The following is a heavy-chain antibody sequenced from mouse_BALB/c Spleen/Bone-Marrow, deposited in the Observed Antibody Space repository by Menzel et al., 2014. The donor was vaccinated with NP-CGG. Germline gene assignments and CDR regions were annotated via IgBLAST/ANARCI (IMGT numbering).Heavy chain of an antibody. D-gene: IGHD1-1*01. CDR1: GFDFSRYW. V-gene: IGHV4-1*02. CDR3: ARPVEYYGYFDY. CDR2: INPDSSTI. Sequence: EVQLQESGGGLVQPGGSLKLSCADSGFDFSRYWMSWVRQAPGKGLEWIGEINPDSSTINYTPSLKDKFIISRDSAKNTLYLQMSKVRSEDTALYYCARPVEYYGYFDYWGQGTTLTVSS. J-gene: IGHJ2*01.